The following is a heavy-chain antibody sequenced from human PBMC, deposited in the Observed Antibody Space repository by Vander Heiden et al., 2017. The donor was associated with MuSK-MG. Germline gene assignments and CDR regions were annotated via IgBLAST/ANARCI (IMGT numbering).Heavy chain of an antibody. D-gene: IGHD2-15*01. CDR2: INPNGGGT. Sequence: QVQLVQSGAEVKKPGASVNVSCKAFGYSFTSYYMHWVRQAPGQGPEWMGRINPNGGGTKYAQKLQGRVTMTRDTSISTDYMALSGLTYDDTAVYYCARTPIVVMVAALRDWGQGTLVTVSS. J-gene: IGHJ4*02. CDR3: ARTPIVVMVAALRD. CDR1: GYSFTSYY. V-gene: IGHV1-2*06.